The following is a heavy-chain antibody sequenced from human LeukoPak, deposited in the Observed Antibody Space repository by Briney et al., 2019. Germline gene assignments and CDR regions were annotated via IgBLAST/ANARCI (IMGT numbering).Heavy chain of an antibody. CDR2: ISGSGGST. D-gene: IGHD3-22*01. CDR3: AKDLSYCYDSSGYYPNAFDI. V-gene: IGHV3-23*01. Sequence: GGSLRLSCAASGFTFSSYGMSWVRQAPGKGLEWVSAISGSGGSTYYADSVKGRFTISRDNSKNTLYLQMNSLRAEDTAVYYCAKDLSYCYDSSGYYPNAFDIWGQGTMVTVSS. CDR1: GFTFSSYG. J-gene: IGHJ3*02.